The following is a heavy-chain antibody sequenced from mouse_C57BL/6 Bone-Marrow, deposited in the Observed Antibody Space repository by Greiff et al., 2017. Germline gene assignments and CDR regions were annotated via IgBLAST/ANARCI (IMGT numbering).Heavy chain of an antibody. D-gene: IGHD2-4*01. Sequence: VQLQQSGAELARPGASVTLSCTASGYTFTSYGISWVKQRTGQGLEWIGEIYPRSGNTYYNEKFKGKATLTADKSSSTAYMELRSLTSEDSAVYFCARCDYEGKDYFDYWGQGTTLTVSS. CDR2: IYPRSGNT. J-gene: IGHJ2*01. CDR3: ARCDYEGKDYFDY. V-gene: IGHV1-81*01. CDR1: GYTFTSYG.